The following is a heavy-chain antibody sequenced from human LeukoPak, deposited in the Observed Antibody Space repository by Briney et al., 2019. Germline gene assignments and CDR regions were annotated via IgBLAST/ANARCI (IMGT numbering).Heavy chain of an antibody. V-gene: IGHV3-23*01. CDR3: ARDRRDGGAFFDY. J-gene: IGHJ4*02. CDR1: GFTFSSYG. CDR2: ISGSGGST. Sequence: GGSLRLSCAASGFTFSSYGMSWVRQAPGKGLEWVSAISGSGGSTYYADSVKGRFTISRDNSKNTLYLQMNSLRAEDTAVYYCARDRRDGGAFFDYWGQGTLVTVSS. D-gene: IGHD3-16*01.